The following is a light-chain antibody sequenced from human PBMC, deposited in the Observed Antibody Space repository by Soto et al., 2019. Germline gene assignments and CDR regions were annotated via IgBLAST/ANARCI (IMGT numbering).Light chain of an antibody. CDR3: QVWDTHTDHVL. J-gene: IGLJ2*01. CDR2: ENS. V-gene: IGLV3-21*02. CDR1: NIGSKS. Sequence: SYVLTQPPSVSVAPGQTATITCGAANIGSKSVQWYQQRSGQAPVMVVYENSDRPSGIPERFSGSSSGNTATLSITRVEAGDEADYYCQVWDTHTDHVLFGGGTKVTVL.